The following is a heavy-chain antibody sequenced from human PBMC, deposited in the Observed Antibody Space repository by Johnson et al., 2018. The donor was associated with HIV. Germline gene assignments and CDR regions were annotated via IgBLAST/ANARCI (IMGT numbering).Heavy chain of an antibody. Sequence: VQLVESGGGVVQPGRSLRLSCAASGVTFSGYGMHWVRQAPGKGLEWVAVMSYDGSNKYYADSVKGRFTISRDNSKSTLYLQMNSLRTEDTAVYYCARDYLGYNWNDLGAFDIWGQGTMVTVSS. V-gene: IGHV3-30*03. CDR1: GVTFSGYG. D-gene: IGHD1-1*01. J-gene: IGHJ3*02. CDR2: MSYDGSNK. CDR3: ARDYLGYNWNDLGAFDI.